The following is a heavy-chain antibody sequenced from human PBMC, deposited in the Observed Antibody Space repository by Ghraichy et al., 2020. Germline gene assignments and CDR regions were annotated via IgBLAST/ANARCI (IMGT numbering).Heavy chain of an antibody. Sequence: ASVKVSCKASGYSFDTYGISWVRQAPGQRLQWMGWISGHNGNTNYEQKFQGRVTMTRDTSTNTAYMDLRTLRSDDTAVYYCARDSVTTSSDPFDIWGQGTMVAVSS. CDR2: ISGHNGNT. J-gene: IGHJ3*02. CDR1: GYSFDTYG. CDR3: ARDSVTTSSDPFDI. V-gene: IGHV1-18*01. D-gene: IGHD4-17*01.